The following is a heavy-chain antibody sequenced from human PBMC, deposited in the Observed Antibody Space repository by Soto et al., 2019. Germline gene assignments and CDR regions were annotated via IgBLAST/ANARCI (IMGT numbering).Heavy chain of an antibody. V-gene: IGHV1-69*02. CDR3: ARGFYSSSWPPDY. Sequence: SVKVSCKASGGTFSSYTISWVRQAPGQGPEWMGRIIPILGIANYAQKFQGRVTITADKSTSTAYMELSSLRSEDTAVYYCARGFYSSSWPPDYWGQGTLVTVS. D-gene: IGHD6-13*01. J-gene: IGHJ4*02. CDR2: IIPILGIA. CDR1: GGTFSSYT.